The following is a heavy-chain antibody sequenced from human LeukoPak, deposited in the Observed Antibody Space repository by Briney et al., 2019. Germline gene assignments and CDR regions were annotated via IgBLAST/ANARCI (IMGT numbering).Heavy chain of an antibody. V-gene: IGHV3-30*18. J-gene: IGHJ6*02. Sequence: PGGSLRLSCAASGFTFSSYGMHWVRQAPGKGLEWVAVISYDGSNKYYADSVKGRFTISRDNSKNTLYLQMNSLRAEDTAVYYCAKDQRSYYYGMGVWGQGTTVTVSS. CDR3: AKDQRSYYYGMGV. CDR1: GFTFSSYG. D-gene: IGHD6-25*01. CDR2: ISYDGSNK.